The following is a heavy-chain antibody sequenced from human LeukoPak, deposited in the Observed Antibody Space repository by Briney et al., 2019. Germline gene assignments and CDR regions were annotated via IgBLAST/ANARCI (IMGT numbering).Heavy chain of an antibody. Sequence: ASVKVSCKASGYTFISSAMHWVRQAPGERLEWMGWINVGKGNTKYSQMFQGRVSITRDTSASTVYMELSSLRSEDTAVYYCARGFSPYYYDSSGTSITPPNFDYWGQGTLVTVSS. CDR2: INVGKGNT. CDR1: GYTFISSA. J-gene: IGHJ4*02. D-gene: IGHD3-22*01. V-gene: IGHV1-3*01. CDR3: ARGFSPYYYDSSGTSITPPNFDY.